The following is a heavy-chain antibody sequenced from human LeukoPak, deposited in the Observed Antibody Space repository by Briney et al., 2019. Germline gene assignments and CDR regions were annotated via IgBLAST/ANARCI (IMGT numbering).Heavy chain of an antibody. V-gene: IGHV3-48*04. D-gene: IGHD3-22*01. CDR2: IRGSGGTI. Sequence: GGSLRLSCAASGFTFSAYNMNWVRQAPGKGLEWLSFIRGSGGTIYYAASVKGRFTISRDNAKNSLYLQMNSLRAEGTAVYYCVRDSFDSTGQYYFDYWGLGTLVTVSS. J-gene: IGHJ4*02. CDR1: GFTFSAYN. CDR3: VRDSFDSTGQYYFDY.